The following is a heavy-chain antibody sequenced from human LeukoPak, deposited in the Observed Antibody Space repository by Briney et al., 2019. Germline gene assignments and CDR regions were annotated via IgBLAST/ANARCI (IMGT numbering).Heavy chain of an antibody. D-gene: IGHD3-10*01. CDR1: GFTLSASA. J-gene: IGHJ4*02. CDR2: ISYDGGSE. Sequence: GGSLRLSCAAAGFTLSASAMHWVRQTPGKGLEGVAVISYDGGSEYSDPVKGRFTLSRDNSKNTVFLLMNSLRPDDTAVYFCAKGGPWSEYDVAYFDFWGQGTLLLVSS. V-gene: IGHV3-30*18. CDR3: AKGGPWSEYDVAYFDF.